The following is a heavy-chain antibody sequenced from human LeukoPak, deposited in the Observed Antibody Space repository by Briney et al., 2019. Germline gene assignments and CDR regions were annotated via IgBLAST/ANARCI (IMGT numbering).Heavy chain of an antibody. D-gene: IGHD5-12*01. V-gene: IGHV3-30*06. CDR2: ISYDGSNK. Sequence: GGSLRLSCAASGFTFSSYGMHWVRQAPGKGLEWVAVISYDGSNKYYADSVKGRFTISRDNSKNTLYLQMNSLRAEDTAVYYCAREQGYSGYDSAFDIWGQGTMVTVSS. J-gene: IGHJ3*02. CDR3: AREQGYSGYDSAFDI. CDR1: GFTFSSYG.